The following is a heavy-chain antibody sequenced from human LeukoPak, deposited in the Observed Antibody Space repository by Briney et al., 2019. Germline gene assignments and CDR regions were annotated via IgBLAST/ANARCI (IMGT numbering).Heavy chain of an antibody. CDR2: MSYSGTT. J-gene: IGHJ4*02. CDR1: GGSISSSGYY. D-gene: IGHD5-12*01. Sequence: SETLSLTCTVSGGSISSSGYYWGWIRQPPGKGLEWIASMSYSGTTYYNPSLKSRVTISVDTSKNQFSLKLSSVTAADTAVYFCARSGYSFLVDSWGQGTLVTVSA. V-gene: IGHV4-39*01. CDR3: ARSGYSFLVDS.